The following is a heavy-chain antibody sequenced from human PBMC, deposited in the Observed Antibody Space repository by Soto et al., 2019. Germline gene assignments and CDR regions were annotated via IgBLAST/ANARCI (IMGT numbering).Heavy chain of an antibody. V-gene: IGHV4-30-4*01. J-gene: IGHJ4*02. CDR3: ASGMITFGGVIDELDY. CDR1: GGSISSGDYY. Sequence: QVQLQESGPGLVKPSQTLSLTCTVSGGSISSGDYYWSWIRQPPGKGLEWIGYIYYSGSTYYNPSLKGRVTIPVDPSKNQFSLKLSSVTAADTAVYYCASGMITFGGVIDELDYWGQGTLVTVSS. CDR2: IYYSGST. D-gene: IGHD3-16*01.